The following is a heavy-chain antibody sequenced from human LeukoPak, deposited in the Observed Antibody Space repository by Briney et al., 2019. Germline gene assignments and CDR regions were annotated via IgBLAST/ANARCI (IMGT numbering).Heavy chain of an antibody. CDR1: GFTFGDYA. CDR2: ISYDGTNK. V-gene: IGHV3-30*04. CDR3: ARLFGVVIPLDY. J-gene: IGHJ4*02. D-gene: IGHD3-3*01. Sequence: GGSLRLSCTASGFTFGDYAMSWVRQAPGKGLEWVAVISYDGTNKYYADSVKGRFTISRDNSKNTLYLQMNSLRAEDTAVYYCARLFGVVIPLDYWGQGTLVTVSS.